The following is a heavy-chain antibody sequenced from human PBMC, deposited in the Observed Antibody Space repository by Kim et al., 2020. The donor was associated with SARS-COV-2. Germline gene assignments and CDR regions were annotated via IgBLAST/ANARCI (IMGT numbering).Heavy chain of an antibody. D-gene: IGHD6-13*01. J-gene: IGHJ4*02. V-gene: IGHV3-23*01. CDR3: AKRSRIIAAAVDFDY. Sequence: SVKGRFTISRDNSKNTLYLLMNSLRAEDTAVYYCAKRSRIIAAAVDFDYWGQGTLVTVSS.